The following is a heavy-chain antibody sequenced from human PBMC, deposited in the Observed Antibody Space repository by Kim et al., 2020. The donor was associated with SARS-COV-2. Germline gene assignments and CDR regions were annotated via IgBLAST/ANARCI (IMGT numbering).Heavy chain of an antibody. V-gene: IGHV7-4-1*02. J-gene: IGHJ6*02. CDR3: ARSRVGSSSTSCYAGYGMDV. Sequence: ASVKVSCKASGYTFTSYAMNWVRQAPGQGLEWMGWINTNTGNPTYAQGFTGRFVFSLDTSVSTAYLQISSLKAEDTAVYYCARSRVGSSSTSCYAGYGMDVWGQGTTVTVSS. CDR2: INTNTGNP. CDR1: GYTFTSYA. D-gene: IGHD2-2*01.